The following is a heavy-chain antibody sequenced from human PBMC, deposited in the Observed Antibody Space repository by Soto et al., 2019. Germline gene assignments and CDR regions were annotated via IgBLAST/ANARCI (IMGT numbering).Heavy chain of an antibody. V-gene: IGHV1-18*04. D-gene: IGHD3-10*01. CDR3: ARYQGWFGDKRARWFDP. CDR1: GYTFTRYG. CDR2: ISAYNGNT. J-gene: IGHJ5*02. Sequence: ASVKVSCKASGYTFTRYGFSWVRQAPGQRLEWLGWISAYNGNTYYAQKFQGRVTLTTDTSTSTAFMELRSLRSDDTAVYYCARYQGWFGDKRARWFDPWGQGTLVTVSS.